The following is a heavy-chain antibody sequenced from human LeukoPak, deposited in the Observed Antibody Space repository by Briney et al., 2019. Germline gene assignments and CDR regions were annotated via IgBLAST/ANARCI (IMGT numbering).Heavy chain of an antibody. Sequence: SETLSLTCTVSGGSISSSSYYWGWIRQPPGKGLEWIGSIYYSGSTYYNPSLKSRVTMSVDTSKNQFSLKLSSVTAADTAVYYCAIRDSSGYYSPYWGQGTLVTVSS. CDR3: AIRDSSGYYSPY. V-gene: IGHV4-39*01. J-gene: IGHJ4*02. D-gene: IGHD3-22*01. CDR2: IYYSGST. CDR1: GGSISSSSYY.